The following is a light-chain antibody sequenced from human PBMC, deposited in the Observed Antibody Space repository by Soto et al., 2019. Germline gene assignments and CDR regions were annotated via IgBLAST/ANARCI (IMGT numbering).Light chain of an antibody. CDR3: QQSYSR. Sequence: DIQMTQSPSSLSASVEDRVIITCRASQSISNHLNWYQQKPGKAPKLLIYAASSLQSGVPSRFSGSGSGTDFTLTISSLQPEDFATYYCQQSYSRFGPGTKVDIK. J-gene: IGKJ3*01. CDR1: QSISNH. V-gene: IGKV1-39*01. CDR2: AAS.